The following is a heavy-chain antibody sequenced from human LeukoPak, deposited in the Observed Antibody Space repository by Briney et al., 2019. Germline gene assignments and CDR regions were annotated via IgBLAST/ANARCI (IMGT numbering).Heavy chain of an antibody. V-gene: IGHV3-7*01. J-gene: IGHJ3*02. Sequence: GGSLRLSCAASGFTFSSYWMSWVRQAPGKGLEWVANLKQDESEKYYVDSVKGRFTISRDNGKNSLYLQMNSLRAEDTAVYYCARVRGGSGRSYAADAFDIWGQGTMVTVSS. CDR1: GFTFSSYW. D-gene: IGHD1-26*01. CDR2: LKQDESEK. CDR3: ARVRGGSGRSYAADAFDI.